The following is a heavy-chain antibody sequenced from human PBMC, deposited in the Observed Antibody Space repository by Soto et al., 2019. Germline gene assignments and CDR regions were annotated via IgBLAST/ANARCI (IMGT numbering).Heavy chain of an antibody. J-gene: IGHJ4*02. CDR3: AAGDGYNYPPYVDY. D-gene: IGHD5-12*01. CDR2: IVVGSGNT. CDR1: GFTFTSSA. V-gene: IGHV1-58*01. Sequence: QMQLVQSGPEVKKPGTSVKVSCKASGFTFTSSAVQWVRQARGQRLEWIGWIVVGSGNTNYAQKFQERVTLTRDMSTSTAYMEMSRLRSEDTAVYYCAAGDGYNYPPYVDYWGQGTLVTVSS.